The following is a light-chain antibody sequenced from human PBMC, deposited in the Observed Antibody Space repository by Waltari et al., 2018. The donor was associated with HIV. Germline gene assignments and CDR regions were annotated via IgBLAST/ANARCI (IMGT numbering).Light chain of an antibody. CDR1: SGPVTSGHY. Sequence: QAVVTQEPALTVSPGGTVTLTCGSSSGPVTSGHYPHWFQQKPGQAPRSLIYDTNNKHSCTPARFSGSLLGGKAALTLSGAQPEDEADYFCLLSYSGARPAIFGGGTKLSVL. V-gene: IGLV7-46*01. CDR2: DTN. CDR3: LLSYSGARPAI. J-gene: IGLJ2*01.